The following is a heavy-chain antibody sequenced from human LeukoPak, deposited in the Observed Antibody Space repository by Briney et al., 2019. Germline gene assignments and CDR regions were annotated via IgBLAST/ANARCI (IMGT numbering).Heavy chain of an antibody. CDR1: GVSISSGDYY. D-gene: IGHD3-22*01. CDR3: ARHYYDSSGYYFDY. Sequence: PSETLSLTCTVSGVSISSGDYYWSWIRQPPGKGLEWIGYIYYSGSTYYNPSLKSRVTISIDTSKNQFSLRLTSVTAADTAMYYCARHYYDSSGYYFDYWGQGTLVTVSS. V-gene: IGHV4-30-4*02. CDR2: IYYSGST. J-gene: IGHJ4*02.